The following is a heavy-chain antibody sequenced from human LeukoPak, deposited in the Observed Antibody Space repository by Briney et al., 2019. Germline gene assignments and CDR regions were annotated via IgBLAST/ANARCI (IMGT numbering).Heavy chain of an antibody. CDR2: IYYREST. CDR3: ARESYGISGHRYFQD. V-gene: IGHV4-31*03. J-gene: IGHJ1*01. D-gene: IGHD1-14*01. Sequence: PSETLSLTCTVSGGSINSGGYYWSWIRQHPGKGLEWIGYIYYRESTYYNPSLESRVTISTDTSRNQFSLTLSSVTAADTAVYYCARESYGISGHRYFQDWGQGTLVTVSS. CDR1: GGSINSGGYY.